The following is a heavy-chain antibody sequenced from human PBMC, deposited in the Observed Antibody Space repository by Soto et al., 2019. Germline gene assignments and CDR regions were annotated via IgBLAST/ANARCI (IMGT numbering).Heavy chain of an antibody. Sequence: ASVKVSCKAFGYSFIDYYIHWVRQAPGQGLEWMGWINPKSGASNYAQKFQGRVNMTGDTSLSAAYMELSSLTSDDTAVYFCTIKLSTYNGFDPWAQGTQVTVSS. V-gene: IGHV1-2*02. CDR3: TIKLSTYNGFDP. D-gene: IGHD1-1*01. CDR2: INPKSGAS. J-gene: IGHJ5*02. CDR1: GYSFIDYY.